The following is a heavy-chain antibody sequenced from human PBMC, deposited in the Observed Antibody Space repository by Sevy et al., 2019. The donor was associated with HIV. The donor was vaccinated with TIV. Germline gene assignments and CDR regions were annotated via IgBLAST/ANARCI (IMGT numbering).Heavy chain of an antibody. CDR2: ISYDGSNK. Sequence: GGSLRLSCAASGFTFSSYAMHWVRQAPGKGLEWVAVISYDGSNKYCADSVKGRFTISRDNSKNTLYLQMNSLRAEDTAVYYCARGNGQETREYYFDYWGQGTLVTVSS. CDR3: ARGNGQETREYYFDY. J-gene: IGHJ4*02. D-gene: IGHD1-1*01. CDR1: GFTFSSYA. V-gene: IGHV3-30-3*01.